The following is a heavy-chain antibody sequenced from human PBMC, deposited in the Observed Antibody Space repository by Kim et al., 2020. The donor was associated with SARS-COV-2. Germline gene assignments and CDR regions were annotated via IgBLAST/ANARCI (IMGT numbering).Heavy chain of an antibody. CDR1: GFTFSSYE. J-gene: IGHJ3*02. Sequence: GGSLRLSCAASGFTFSSYEMNWVRQAPGKGLEWVSYISSSGSTIYYADSVKGRFTISRDNAKNSLYLQMNSLRAEDTAVYYCARVLWDAFDIWGQGTMVTVSS. V-gene: IGHV3-48*03. CDR3: ARVLWDAFDI. D-gene: IGHD3-10*01. CDR2: ISSSGSTI.